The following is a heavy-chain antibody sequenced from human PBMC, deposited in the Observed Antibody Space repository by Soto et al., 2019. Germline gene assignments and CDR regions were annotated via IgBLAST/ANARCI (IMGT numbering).Heavy chain of an antibody. J-gene: IGHJ6*02. Sequence: QVQLQESGPGLVKPSQTLSLTCTVSGGSISSGDYYWSWIRQPPGKGLEWIGYIYYSGSTYYNPSLKSRVTLAVDTSKNQFALKLSSVTAAATAVYYCARGGSIVVVPAAMNYYYYGMDVWGQGTTVTVSS. CDR1: GGSISSGDYY. D-gene: IGHD2-2*01. CDR3: ARGGSIVVVPAAMNYYYYGMDV. CDR2: IYYSGST. V-gene: IGHV4-30-4*01.